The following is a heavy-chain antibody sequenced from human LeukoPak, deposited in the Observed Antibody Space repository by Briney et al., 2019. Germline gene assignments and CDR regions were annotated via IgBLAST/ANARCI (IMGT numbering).Heavy chain of an antibody. J-gene: IGHJ6*03. D-gene: IGHD3-22*01. V-gene: IGHV4-39*01. CDR2: SFDGGNS. CDR3: ATTSGYRNYYYYYIDV. CDR1: GGSISSSSYY. Sequence: SETLSLTCTVSGGSISSSSYYWGWIRQAPGKGLEWIGTSFDGGNSYYNPSLKSRVTMSVDGSKNQFSLTLASVTAADTAVYYCATTSGYRNYYYYYIDVWGKGTTVTVSS.